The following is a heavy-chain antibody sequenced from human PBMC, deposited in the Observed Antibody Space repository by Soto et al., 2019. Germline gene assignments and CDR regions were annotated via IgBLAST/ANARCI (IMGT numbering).Heavy chain of an antibody. CDR1: RYTFMSYD. Sequence: QVQLVQSGAEVKKPGASVKVSCKASRYTFMSYDINWVRQATGQGLEWMGWMNPKSTNTGYAQNFQGRVTMTRNTSISTADMELSSLRSEDTAVYYCARSPSWETTVTPYYFDYWGQGTLVTVSS. V-gene: IGHV1-8*01. CDR3: ARSPSWETTVTPYYFDY. J-gene: IGHJ4*02. D-gene: IGHD4-4*01. CDR2: MNPKSTNT.